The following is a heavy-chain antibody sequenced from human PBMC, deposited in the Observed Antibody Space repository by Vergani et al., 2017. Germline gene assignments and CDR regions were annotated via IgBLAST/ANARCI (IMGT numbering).Heavy chain of an antibody. CDR2: IYYSGRT. V-gene: IGHV4-59*01. J-gene: IGHJ6*02. D-gene: IGHD2/OR15-2a*01. CDR3: ARDLLVGMDV. Sequence: VQLQESGPGLVKPSETLSLTCTVSGGSIISYYWSWIRQPPGKGLEWIGYIYYSGRTNYNPSLKSRVTISVGTSKNQFSLKLSSVTAADTAVYYCARDLLVGMDVWGQGTTVTVSS. CDR1: GGSIISYY.